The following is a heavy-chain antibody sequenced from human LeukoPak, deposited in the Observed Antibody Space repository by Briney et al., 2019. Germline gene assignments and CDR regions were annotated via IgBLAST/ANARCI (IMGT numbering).Heavy chain of an antibody. D-gene: IGHD6-6*01. CDR3: ITGIVPLSSSLYS. V-gene: IGHV3-15*07. CDR2: IRSKTNGGTT. CDR1: GFIFNSAW. Sequence: MTGGSLRLSCAASGFIFNSAWMNWVRQAPGKGLEWVGRIRSKTNGGTTDCAAPVKGRFTISRDDSKNTLYLQMNSLKSEDTAVYYCITGIVPLSSSLYSWGQGTLVTVSP. J-gene: IGHJ4*02.